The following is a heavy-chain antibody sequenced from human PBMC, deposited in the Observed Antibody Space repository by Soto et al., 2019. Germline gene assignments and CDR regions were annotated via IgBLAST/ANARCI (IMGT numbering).Heavy chain of an antibody. Sequence: GGSLRLSCAASGFTFSSYAMSWVRQAPGKGLEWVSAISGSGGSTYYADSVKGRFTISRDNSKNTLYLQMNSLRAEDTAVYYCAKDPYSGSYGDFYWFDPWGQGTLVTVSS. V-gene: IGHV3-23*01. CDR1: GFTFSSYA. CDR3: AKDPYSGSYGDFYWFDP. D-gene: IGHD1-26*01. CDR2: ISGSGGST. J-gene: IGHJ5*02.